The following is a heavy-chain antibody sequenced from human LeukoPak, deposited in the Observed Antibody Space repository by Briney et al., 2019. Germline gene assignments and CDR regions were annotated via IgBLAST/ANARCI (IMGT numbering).Heavy chain of an antibody. CDR2: INHSGST. CDR3: ARVGKDGYNLDY. V-gene: IGHV4-34*01. D-gene: IGHD5-24*01. J-gene: IGHJ4*02. CDR1: GGSFSGYY. Sequence: SETLSLTCAVYGGSFSGYYWSRIRQPPGKGLEWIGEINHSGSTNYNPSLKSRVTISVDTSKNQFSLKLSSVTAADTAVYYCARVGKDGYNLDYWGQGTLVTVSS.